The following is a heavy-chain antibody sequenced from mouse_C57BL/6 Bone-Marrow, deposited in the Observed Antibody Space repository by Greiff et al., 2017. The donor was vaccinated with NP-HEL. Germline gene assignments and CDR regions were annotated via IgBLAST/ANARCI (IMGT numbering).Heavy chain of an antibody. J-gene: IGHJ1*03. CDR2: ISSGGDYI. CDR1: GFTFSSYA. Sequence: EVHLVESGEGLVKPGGSLKLSCAASGFTFSSYAMSWVRQTPEKRLEWVAYISSGGDYIYYADTVKGRFTISRDNARNTLYLQMSSLKSEDTAMYYCTRDIYYYGSSPTPYFDVWGTGTTVTVSS. V-gene: IGHV5-9-1*02. D-gene: IGHD1-1*01. CDR3: TRDIYYYGSSPTPYFDV.